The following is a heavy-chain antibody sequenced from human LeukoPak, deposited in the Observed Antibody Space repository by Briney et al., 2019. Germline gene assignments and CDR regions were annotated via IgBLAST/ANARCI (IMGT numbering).Heavy chain of an antibody. Sequence: GGSLRLSCAASGFTFSNYAMSWVRQAPGKGLEWVSAISGSGGSTDHADSEKGRFTISRDNSMNTLYLQMNSLRAEDTAVYHCAKDLRQWLGYWYFDLWGRGTLVTVSS. V-gene: IGHV3-23*01. D-gene: IGHD6-19*01. CDR3: AKDLRQWLGYWYFDL. CDR2: ISGSGGST. CDR1: GFTFSNYA. J-gene: IGHJ2*01.